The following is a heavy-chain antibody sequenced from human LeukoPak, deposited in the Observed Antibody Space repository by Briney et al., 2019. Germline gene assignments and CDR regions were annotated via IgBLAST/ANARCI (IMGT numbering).Heavy chain of an antibody. CDR1: GFTVSTNY. Sequence: PGGSLRLSCAASGFTVSTNYMAWVRQPPGKGLEWVSGIYDGGGTYYADSVKGRFTISRDNSKNTLYLQMNSLRAEDTAVYYCARDYDILTGQGRYFDLWGRGTLVTVSS. D-gene: IGHD3-9*01. V-gene: IGHV3-53*01. CDR3: ARDYDILTGQGRYFDL. J-gene: IGHJ2*01. CDR2: IYDGGGT.